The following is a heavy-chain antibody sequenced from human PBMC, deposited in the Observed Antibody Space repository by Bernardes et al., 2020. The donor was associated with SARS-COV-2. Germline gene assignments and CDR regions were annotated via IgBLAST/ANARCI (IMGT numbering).Heavy chain of an antibody. D-gene: IGHD1-26*01. J-gene: IGHJ4*02. Sequence: ASLKVSCTASGYSFSTHDMNWVRQAPGQGLEWVGWISPHSATTNYAQNLQGRVSMTTDASARTGYMELRSLRSDDTAVYYCWVRVETGGVVFDHWGQGTLVTVSP. CDR2: ISPHSATT. V-gene: IGHV1-18*04. CDR1: GYSFSTHD. CDR3: WVRVETGGVVFDH.